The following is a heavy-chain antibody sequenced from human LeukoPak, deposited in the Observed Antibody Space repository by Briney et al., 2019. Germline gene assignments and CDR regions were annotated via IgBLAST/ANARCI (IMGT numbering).Heavy chain of an antibody. CDR3: ASSPYSSFDY. J-gene: IGHJ4*02. D-gene: IGHD6-19*01. Sequence: GGSLRLSCAPSGFTFSSYSMNWVRQAPGKGLEWVAVISYDGSNKYYADSVKGRFTISRDNSKNTLYLQMNSLRAEDTAVYYCASSPYSSFDYWGQGTLVTVSS. CDR2: ISYDGSNK. V-gene: IGHV3-30*03. CDR1: GFTFSSYS.